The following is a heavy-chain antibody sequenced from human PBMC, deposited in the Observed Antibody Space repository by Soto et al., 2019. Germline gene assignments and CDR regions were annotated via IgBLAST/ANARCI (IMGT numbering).Heavy chain of an antibody. CDR3: ARPPSGTTSFFDS. J-gene: IGHJ4*02. V-gene: IGHV5-51*01. Sequence: GESLKISCKGSGYSFTSNWIGWVRQMPGKGPEWMGIIYPSDSDTRYSPSFQGQVTISADKSISTAYLQWSSLKASDTAMYYCARPPSGTTSFFDSWGQGTLVTVSS. CDR1: GYSFTSNW. CDR2: IYPSDSDT. D-gene: IGHD1-7*01.